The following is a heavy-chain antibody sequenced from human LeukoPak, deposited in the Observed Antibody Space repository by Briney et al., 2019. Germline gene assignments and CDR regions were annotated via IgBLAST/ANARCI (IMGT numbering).Heavy chain of an antibody. D-gene: IGHD3-10*01. J-gene: IGHJ6*02. CDR1: GGSISSTTYY. Sequence: SETLSLTCTVSGGSISSTTYYWGWIRQPPGKGLEWIGSVYYSGKTYYNPSLKSRVTISLDTSKNQFSLNLTSVTAADTAVYYCARDGSYGSGRRYYYYGMDVWGQGTTVTVSS. CDR3: ARDGSYGSGRRYYYYGMDV. CDR2: VYYSGKT. V-gene: IGHV4-39*07.